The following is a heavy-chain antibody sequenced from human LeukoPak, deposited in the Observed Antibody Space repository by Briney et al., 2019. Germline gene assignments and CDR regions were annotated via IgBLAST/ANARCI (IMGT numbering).Heavy chain of an antibody. D-gene: IGHD2-21*02. Sequence: PGGSLRLSCATSGLIFNNYDPHWVRQAPGKGLEWLATISRAGKRQFYTDSVKGRFTISRDDSRNTLYLQMNSLRPEDTAVYYCARDRLNRAYCGNDCYSAAFDYWGQGTLVTVSS. V-gene: IGHV3-30*03. CDR1: GLIFNNYD. CDR3: ARDRLNRAYCGNDCYSAAFDY. J-gene: IGHJ4*02. CDR2: ISRAGKRQ.